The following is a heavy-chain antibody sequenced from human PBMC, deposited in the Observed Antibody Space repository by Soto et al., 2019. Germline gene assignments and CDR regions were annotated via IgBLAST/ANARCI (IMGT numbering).Heavy chain of an antibody. CDR3: ARDLRRGCSGGSCYEYYGMDV. Sequence: GASVKVSCKASGGTFSSYAISWVRQAPGQGLEWMGGIIPIFGTANYAQKFQGRVTITADESTSTAYMELSSLRSEDTAVYYCARDLRRGCSGGSCYEYYGMDVWGQGTTVTVSS. J-gene: IGHJ6*02. D-gene: IGHD2-15*01. CDR2: IIPIFGTA. V-gene: IGHV1-69*13. CDR1: GGTFSSYA.